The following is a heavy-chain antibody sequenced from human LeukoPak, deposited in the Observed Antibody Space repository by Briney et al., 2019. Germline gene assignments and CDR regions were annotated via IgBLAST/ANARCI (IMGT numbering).Heavy chain of an antibody. V-gene: IGHV5-10-1*01. CDR3: ARQGEVGYCSSTSCPLRY. CDR1: GYRFTSYW. J-gene: IGHJ4*02. Sequence: GESLKISFKGSGYRFTSYWISWVRPMPGKGLEWMGRIDPSDSYTNYSPSFQGHVTISADKSISTAYLQWSSLKASDTAMYYCARQGEVGYCSSTSCPLRYWGQGTLVTVSS. D-gene: IGHD2-2*01. CDR2: IDPSDSYT.